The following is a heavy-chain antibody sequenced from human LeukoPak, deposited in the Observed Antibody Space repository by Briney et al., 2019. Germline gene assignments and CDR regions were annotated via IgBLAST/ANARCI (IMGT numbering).Heavy chain of an antibody. CDR2: IYHSGST. Sequence: PSGTLSLTCAVSGGSISSSNWWSWVRQPPGKGLEWIGEIYHSGSTNYNPSLKSRDTISVDKSKNQFSLKLGSVTAADTAVYYCARVYIVGSGSYYLLDYWGQGTLVSVSS. V-gene: IGHV4-4*02. CDR3: ARVYIVGSGSYYLLDY. CDR1: GGSISSSNW. J-gene: IGHJ4*02. D-gene: IGHD3-10*01.